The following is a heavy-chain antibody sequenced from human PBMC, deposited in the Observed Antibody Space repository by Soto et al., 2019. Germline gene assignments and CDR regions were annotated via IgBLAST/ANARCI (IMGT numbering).Heavy chain of an antibody. CDR3: AREGSSYGYPFK. J-gene: IGHJ4*02. Sequence: SETLSLTCTVSGGSISSGGYYWSWIRQHPGKGLEWIGYIYYSGSTYYNPSLKSRVTISVDTSKNQFSLKLSSVTAADTAVYYCAREGSSYGYPFKWGQGTLVTVSS. CDR1: GGSISSGGYY. CDR2: IYYSGST. D-gene: IGHD5-18*01. V-gene: IGHV4-31*03.